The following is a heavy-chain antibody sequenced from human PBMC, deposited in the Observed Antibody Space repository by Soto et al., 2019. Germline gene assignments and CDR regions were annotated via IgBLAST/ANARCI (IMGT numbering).Heavy chain of an antibody. CDR3: AKERAAAGLMDV. Sequence: GGSLRLSCAASGFTFDDYTMHWVRQAPGKGLEWVSLISWDGGSTYYADSVKGRFTISRDNSKNSLYLQMNSLRTEDTALYYCAKERAAAGLMDVWGQGTTVTVSS. CDR1: GFTFDDYT. D-gene: IGHD6-13*01. CDR2: ISWDGGST. V-gene: IGHV3-43*01. J-gene: IGHJ6*02.